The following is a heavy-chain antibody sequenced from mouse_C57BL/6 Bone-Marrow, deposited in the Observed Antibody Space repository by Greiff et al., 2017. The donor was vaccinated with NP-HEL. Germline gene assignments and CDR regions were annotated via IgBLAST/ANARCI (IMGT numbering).Heavy chain of an antibody. J-gene: IGHJ2*01. Sequence: VQLKESGAELVRPGASVTLSCKASGYTFTDYEMHWVKQTPVHGLEWIGAIDPETGGTAYNQKFKGKAILTADKSSSTAYMELRSLTSEDSAVYYCTRKGFATGDYWGQGTTLTVSS. CDR1: GYTFTDYE. V-gene: IGHV1-15*01. CDR2: IDPETGGT. D-gene: IGHD1-1*01. CDR3: TRKGFATGDY.